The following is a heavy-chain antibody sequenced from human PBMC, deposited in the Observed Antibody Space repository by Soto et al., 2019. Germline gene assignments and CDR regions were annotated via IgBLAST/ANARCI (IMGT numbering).Heavy chain of an antibody. Sequence: GGSLRLSCAASGFTFSSYSMNWVRQAPGKGLEWVGRIRNKDNNYATAYTASVKGRFTISRDDSKNTVHLQMNSLKIDDTAVYYCTSRRDWTAVDPFDYWGLGTLVTVSS. CDR1: GFTFSSYS. V-gene: IGHV3-73*01. CDR2: IRNKDNNYAT. CDR3: TSRRDWTAVDPFDY. D-gene: IGHD5-18*01. J-gene: IGHJ4*02.